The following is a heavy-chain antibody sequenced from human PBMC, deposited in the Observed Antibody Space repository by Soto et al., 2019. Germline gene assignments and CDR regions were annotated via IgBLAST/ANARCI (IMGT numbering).Heavy chain of an antibody. CDR2: ISGSGGST. CDR1: GFTFSSYA. CDR3: AKARGITMIVVVPDAFDI. Sequence: GGSLRLSCAASGFTFSSYAMSWVRQAPGKGLEWVSAISGSGGSTYYADSVKGRFTISRDNSKNTLYLQMNSLRAEDTAVYYCAKARGITMIVVVPDAFDIWGQGTMVTVSS. D-gene: IGHD3-22*01. V-gene: IGHV3-23*01. J-gene: IGHJ3*02.